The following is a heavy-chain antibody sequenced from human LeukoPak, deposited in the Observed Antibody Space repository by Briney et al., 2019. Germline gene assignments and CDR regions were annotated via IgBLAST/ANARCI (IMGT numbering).Heavy chain of an antibody. J-gene: IGHJ4*02. CDR3: ARERSLELRREYYFDY. CDR2: INPNSGGT. CDR1: GYTFTGYY. D-gene: IGHD1-7*01. V-gene: IGHV1-2*02. Sequence: ASVKVSCKASGYTFTGYYMHWVRQAPGQGLEWMGWINPNSGGTNYAQKFQGRVTMTRDTSISTAYMELSRLRSDDTAVYYCARERSLELRREYYFDYWGQGTLVTVSS.